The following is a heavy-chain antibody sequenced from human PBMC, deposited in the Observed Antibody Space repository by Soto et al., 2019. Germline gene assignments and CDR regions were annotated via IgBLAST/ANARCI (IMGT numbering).Heavy chain of an antibody. D-gene: IGHD3-10*01. J-gene: IGHJ6*02. Sequence: QVQLVQSGAEVKKPGASVKVSCKASGYTFTSYGISWVRQAPGQGLEWMGWISAYNGNTNYAQKLQGRVTMTTDTSTSTASTELRSLRSDDTAVYYCARGRYYGSGSYFRAPYYYYYGMDVWGQGTTVTVSS. CDR3: ARGRYYGSGSYFRAPYYYYYGMDV. CDR1: GYTFTSYG. CDR2: ISAYNGNT. V-gene: IGHV1-18*04.